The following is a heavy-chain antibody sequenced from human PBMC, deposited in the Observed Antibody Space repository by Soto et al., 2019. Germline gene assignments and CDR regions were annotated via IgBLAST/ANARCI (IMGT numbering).Heavy chain of an antibody. D-gene: IGHD2-8*01. V-gene: IGHV3-30*14. J-gene: IGHJ6*02. CDR3: SRGGDGKGVTVYTYYYYGLDV. CDR2: ISYDGINK. CDR1: GFTFSNYA. Sequence: QVQLVESRGGVVQPGRSLRLSCAASGFTFSNYAMHWVRQAPGKGLKWVAFISYDGINKYYADSVKGRFIISRDNSKNKLYLQMNSLRAEDTAVYYCSRGGDGKGVTVYTYYYYGLDVWGQGTTVTVSS.